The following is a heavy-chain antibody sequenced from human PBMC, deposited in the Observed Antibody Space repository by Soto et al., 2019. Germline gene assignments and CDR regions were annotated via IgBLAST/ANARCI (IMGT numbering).Heavy chain of an antibody. CDR3: ARYPSSFTSWFARRLDAFDI. Sequence: SETLSLTCTVSGGSISSGGYYWSWIRQHPGKGLEWIGYIYYSGSTYYNPSLKRRVTISVDTTKNQFSLKLSSVTAADTAVYYCARYPSSFTSWFARRLDAFDIWGQGTMVTVSS. CDR2: IYYSGST. CDR1: GGSISSGGYY. J-gene: IGHJ3*02. D-gene: IGHD3-10*01. V-gene: IGHV4-31*03.